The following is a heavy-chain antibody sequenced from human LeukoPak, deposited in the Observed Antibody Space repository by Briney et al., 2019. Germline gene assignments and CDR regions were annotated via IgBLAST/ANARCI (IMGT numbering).Heavy chain of an antibody. CDR2: IYYSGST. Sequence: SETLSLTCAVYGGSFSGYYWSWIRQPPGKGLEWIGSIYYSGSTYYNPSLKSRVTISVDTSKNQLSLKLSSVTAADTAVYYCARYGSGSYYGYYYGMDVWGQGTTVTVSS. V-gene: IGHV4-34*01. D-gene: IGHD3-10*01. CDR3: ARYGSGSYYGYYYGMDV. CDR1: GGSFSGYY. J-gene: IGHJ6*02.